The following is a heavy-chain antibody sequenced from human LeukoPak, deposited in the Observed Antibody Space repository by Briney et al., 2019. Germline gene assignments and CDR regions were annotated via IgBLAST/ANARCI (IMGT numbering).Heavy chain of an antibody. CDR3: ARSENYSSQAGTSDY. V-gene: IGHV4-59*08. D-gene: IGHD6-19*01. Sequence: PSETLSLTCTVPGGSISSYYWSWIRQPPGKGLEWIGYIYYSGSTNYNPSLKSRVTISVDTSKNQFSLKLSSVTAADTAVYYCARSENYSSQAGTSDYWGQGTLVTVSS. J-gene: IGHJ4*02. CDR2: IYYSGST. CDR1: GGSISSYY.